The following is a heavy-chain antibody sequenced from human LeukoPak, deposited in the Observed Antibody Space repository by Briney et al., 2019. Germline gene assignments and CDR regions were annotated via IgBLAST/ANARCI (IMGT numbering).Heavy chain of an antibody. CDR2: IYYSWST. D-gene: IGHD5-12*01. CDR3: ARGWGNGYDLGGGDY. Sequence: PSETLSLTCTVSGGSISSYYWSWIRQPPAKGLEWMGYIYYSWSTNYNPSLKSRVTISVDTSKNQFSLKLSSVTAADTAVYYCARGWGNGYDLGGGDYWGQGTLVTVSS. V-gene: IGHV4-59*01. CDR1: GGSISSYY. J-gene: IGHJ4*02.